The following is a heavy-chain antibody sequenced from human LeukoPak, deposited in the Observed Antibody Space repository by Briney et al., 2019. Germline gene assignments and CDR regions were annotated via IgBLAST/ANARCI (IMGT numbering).Heavy chain of an antibody. CDR1: GFTSSSYD. CDR3: ARNSGWYTAIDY. D-gene: IGHD6-19*01. J-gene: IGHJ4*02. CDR2: ISSSGTST. Sequence: PGGSLRLSCAASGFTSSSYDMNCVRQAPGEGLECISFISSSGTSTYYADSVRGRFTISRDNAKNSLYLQMNSLRVEDTAVYYCARNSGWYTAIDYWGQGTLVTVSS. V-gene: IGHV3-48*03.